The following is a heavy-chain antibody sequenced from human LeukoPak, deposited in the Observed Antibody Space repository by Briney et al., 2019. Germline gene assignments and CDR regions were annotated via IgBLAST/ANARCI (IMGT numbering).Heavy chain of an antibody. CDR1: GGSISSYY. CDR2: IYYSGST. J-gene: IGHJ3*02. Sequence: SETLSLTCTVSGGSISSYYWSWIRQPPGKGLEWIGYIYYSGSTNYNPSLKSQVTISVDTSKNQFSLKLSSVTAADTAVYYCARSGLNYDFWSGYLLAAFDIWGQGTMVTVSS. CDR3: ARSGLNYDFWSGYLLAAFDI. D-gene: IGHD3-3*01. V-gene: IGHV4-59*01.